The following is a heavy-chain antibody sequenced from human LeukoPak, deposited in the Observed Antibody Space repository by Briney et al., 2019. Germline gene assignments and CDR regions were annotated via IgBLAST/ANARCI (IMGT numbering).Heavy chain of an antibody. CDR1: GFSLSTSGVG. J-gene: IGHJ5*02. CDR2: TYWNDDQ. Sequence: SGPTLVKPTQTLTLTCTFSGFSLSTSGVGVAWMRQSPGQAPEWLAVTYWNDDQRYSPSLKSRLTIAKDTSKNQVVLTMTNMDPADTATYHCAHNGLYHWGQGTLVTVSS. V-gene: IGHV2-5*01. CDR3: AHNGLYH. D-gene: IGHD2-2*03.